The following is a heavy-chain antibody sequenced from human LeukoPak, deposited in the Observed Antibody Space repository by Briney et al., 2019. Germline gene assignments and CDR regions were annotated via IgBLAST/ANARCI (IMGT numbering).Heavy chain of an antibody. Sequence: GASVKVSCKTSGYTFTSYSIHWVRQAPGQRPEWMGRINGGNDNTRYAQKFQGRVTITRDTSASTAYMELSSLRSEDTAVYCCARGIVVEPTANWFDPWGQGTLVIVSS. CDR2: INGGNDNT. D-gene: IGHD2-2*01. CDR3: ARGIVVEPTANWFDP. CDR1: GYTFTSYS. J-gene: IGHJ5*02. V-gene: IGHV1-3*01.